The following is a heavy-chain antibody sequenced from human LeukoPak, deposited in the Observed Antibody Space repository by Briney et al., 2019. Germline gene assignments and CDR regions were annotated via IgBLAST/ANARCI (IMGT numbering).Heavy chain of an antibody. CDR1: GYSISSGHY. CDR2: IYHSGST. D-gene: IGHD1-1*01. Sequence: SETLSLTCTVSGYSISSGHYWGWIRQPPGKGLEWIGSIYHSGSTYYNPSLKSRVTISVDTSKNQFSLKLSSVTAADTAVYYCARESRQLNWFDPWGQGTLVTVSS. V-gene: IGHV4-38-2*02. J-gene: IGHJ5*02. CDR3: ARESRQLNWFDP.